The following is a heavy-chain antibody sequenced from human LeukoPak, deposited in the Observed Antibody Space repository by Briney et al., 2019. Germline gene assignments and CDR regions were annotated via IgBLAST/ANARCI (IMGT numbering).Heavy chain of an antibody. Sequence: GGSLRLSCAASGFTFSSYWMSWVRQAPGKGLEWVANKKQDGSEKYYVDSVKGRFTISRHNAKNTLYLQMSSLRAEDTAVYYCARDYYTSGSPNDYWGQGTLVTVSS. CDR2: KKQDGSEK. CDR3: ARDYYTSGSPNDY. V-gene: IGHV3-7*01. D-gene: IGHD3-10*01. CDR1: GFTFSSYW. J-gene: IGHJ4*02.